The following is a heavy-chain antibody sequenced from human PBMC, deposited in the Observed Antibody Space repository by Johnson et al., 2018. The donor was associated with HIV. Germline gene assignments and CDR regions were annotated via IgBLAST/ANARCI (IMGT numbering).Heavy chain of an antibody. CDR3: ARGHSNSWLGYDAFDI. CDR1: GFTFDDYA. J-gene: IGHJ3*02. V-gene: IGHV3-9*01. CDR2: ISWNSGSI. Sequence: VQLVVSGGGLVQPGRSLRLSCAASGFTFDDYAMHWVRQAPGKGLEWVSGISWNSGSIGYVDSVKGRFTISRDNAKNTLYLQMNSLRAEDTAVYYCARGHSNSWLGYDAFDIWGQGTMVTVSS. D-gene: IGHD6-13*01.